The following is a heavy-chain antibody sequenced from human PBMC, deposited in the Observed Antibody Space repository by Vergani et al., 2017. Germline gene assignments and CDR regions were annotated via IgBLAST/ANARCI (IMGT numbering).Heavy chain of an antibody. CDR3: TTDPRYCGDGSCYWLRDHHYYGMDV. Sequence: EVQLVESGGDLVQPGGSLRLSCVASGFSFRNAWMNWVRRTPGKGLEWVGRIKSTFDRGTTDYAAAVKGRFTISRDDSKNTLFLQMNGLKTEDIGVYYCTTDPRYCGDGSCYWLRDHHYYGMDVWGQGTTVTVSS. D-gene: IGHD2-21*01. CDR1: GFSFRNAW. CDR2: IKSTFDRGTT. J-gene: IGHJ6*02. V-gene: IGHV3-15*07.